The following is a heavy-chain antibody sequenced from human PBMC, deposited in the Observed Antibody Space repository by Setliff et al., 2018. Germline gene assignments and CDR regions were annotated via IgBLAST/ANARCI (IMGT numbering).Heavy chain of an antibody. Sequence: GASVKVSCKASGYTFTSYALHWLRQAPGQRLEWMAYINGGNGNTHYSQRFQGRVTITRDTSASTVFLELSTLRSEDTAVYYCTRDFLGATASFDIWGQGTMVTVSS. CDR3: TRDFLGATASFDI. D-gene: IGHD3-3*01. CDR2: INGGNGNT. V-gene: IGHV1-3*01. CDR1: GYTFTSYA. J-gene: IGHJ3*02.